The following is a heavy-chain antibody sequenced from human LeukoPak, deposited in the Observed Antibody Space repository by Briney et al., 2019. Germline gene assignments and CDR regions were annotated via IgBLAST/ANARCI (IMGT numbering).Heavy chain of an antibody. CDR3: ARVERYNGDYGWFDP. Sequence: SETLSLTCTVSGASISSHFWSWIRQPPGKGLEWIAYVHYTGSTNYSPSLKSRVTISMDTSQKQFSLSLRSVTAADTAVYYCARVERYNGDYGWFDPWGQGTLVSVSS. CDR1: GASISSHF. V-gene: IGHV4-59*11. J-gene: IGHJ5*02. CDR2: VHYTGST. D-gene: IGHD4-17*01.